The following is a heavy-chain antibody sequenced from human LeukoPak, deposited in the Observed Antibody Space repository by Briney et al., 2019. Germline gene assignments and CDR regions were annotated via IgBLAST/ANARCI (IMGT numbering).Heavy chain of an antibody. V-gene: IGHV3-23*01. CDR2: ISGSGGST. CDR3: AKDQKWELLQYFDY. J-gene: IGHJ4*02. Sequence: GVSLRLSCAASGFTFSSYAMSWVRQAPGKGLEWVSAISGSGGSTYYADSVKGRFTISRDNSKNTLYLQMNSLRAEDTDVYYCAKDQKWELLQYFDYWGQGTLVTVSS. CDR1: GFTFSSYA. D-gene: IGHD1-26*01.